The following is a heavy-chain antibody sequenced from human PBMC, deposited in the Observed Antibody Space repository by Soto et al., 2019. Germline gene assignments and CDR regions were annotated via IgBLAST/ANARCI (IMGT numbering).Heavy chain of an antibody. J-gene: IGHJ4*02. D-gene: IGHD6-6*01. CDR3: ARPGPYSSSTPPDY. CDR2: IDPSDSYT. CDR1: GYNFTSYW. V-gene: IGHV5-10-1*01. Sequence: ESLKISGKGSGYNFTSYWISWVRQMPGKGLEWMGRIDPSDSYTNYSPSFQGHVTISADKSISTAYLQWSSLKASDTAMYYCARPGPYSSSTPPDYWGQGTLVTVSS.